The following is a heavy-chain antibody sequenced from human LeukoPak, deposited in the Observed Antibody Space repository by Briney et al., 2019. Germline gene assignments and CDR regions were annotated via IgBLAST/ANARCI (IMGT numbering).Heavy chain of an antibody. CDR3: ARDPQAVAGRRSYYYYYMDV. D-gene: IGHD6-19*01. Sequence: PSETLSLTCTVSGGSISSYYWSWIRQPAGKGLEWIGRIYTSGSTNYNPSLKSRVTMSVDTSKNQFFLKLSSVTAADTAVYYCARDPQAVAGRRSYYYYYMDVWGKGTTVTVSS. J-gene: IGHJ6*03. CDR2: IYTSGST. V-gene: IGHV4-4*07. CDR1: GGSISSYY.